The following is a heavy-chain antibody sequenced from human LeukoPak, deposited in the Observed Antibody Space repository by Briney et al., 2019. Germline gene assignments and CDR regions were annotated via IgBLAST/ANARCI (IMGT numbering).Heavy chain of an antibody. CDR1: GFTVNNNY. CDR3: ARDLHYYDSSGPTTSY. V-gene: IGHV3-53*01. Sequence: GGSLRLSCAASGFTVNNNYMSWVRQAPGKGLEWVSIIYSGGSTYYADSVKGRFTISRDNSRNTLYLQMTSLRAEDTAVYYCARDLHYYDSSGPTTSYWGQGTLVTVSS. CDR2: IYSGGST. J-gene: IGHJ4*02. D-gene: IGHD3-22*01.